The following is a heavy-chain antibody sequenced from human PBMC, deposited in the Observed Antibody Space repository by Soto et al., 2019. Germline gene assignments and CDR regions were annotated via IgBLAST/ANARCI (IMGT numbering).Heavy chain of an antibody. V-gene: IGHV1-18*01. J-gene: IGHJ4*02. D-gene: IGHD2-2*01. Sequence: ASVKVSFKASGYTFSSYGISWGRQAPGQGLEWMGWISAYNGNTNYAQKLQGRVTMTTDTSTSTAYMELRSLRSDDTAVYYCARDRPTPIVVVPAAYCGQGTLVTISS. CDR1: GYTFSSYG. CDR3: ARDRPTPIVVVPAAY. CDR2: ISAYNGNT.